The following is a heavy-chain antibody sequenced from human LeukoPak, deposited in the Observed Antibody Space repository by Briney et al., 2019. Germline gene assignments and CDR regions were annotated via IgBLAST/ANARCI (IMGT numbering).Heavy chain of an antibody. D-gene: IGHD6-6*01. CDR3: ARAIAAHPYYYYYYMDV. J-gene: IGHJ6*03. CDR1: GYTFTSYD. Sequence: GASVKVSCKASGYTFTSYDINWVRQATGQGLEWMGWMNPNSGNTGYAQRFQGRVTMTRNTSISTAYMELSSLRSEDTAVYYCARAIAAHPYYYYYYMDVWGKGTTVTVSS. V-gene: IGHV1-8*01. CDR2: MNPNSGNT.